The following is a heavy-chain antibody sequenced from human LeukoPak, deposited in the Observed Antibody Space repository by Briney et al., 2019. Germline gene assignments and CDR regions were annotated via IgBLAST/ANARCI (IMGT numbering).Heavy chain of an antibody. CDR2: INPSGGST. D-gene: IGHD4-17*01. V-gene: IGHV1-46*01. J-gene: IGHJ4*02. CDR1: GYTFTSYY. Sequence: ASVKVSCKASGYTFTSYYMHWVRQAPGQGLEWMGIINPSGGSTSYAQKFQGRVTMTRDTSTSTVYMELSSLRSEDTAVYYCAREADDYGDYSLPPDYWGQGTLVTVSS. CDR3: AREADDYGDYSLPPDY.